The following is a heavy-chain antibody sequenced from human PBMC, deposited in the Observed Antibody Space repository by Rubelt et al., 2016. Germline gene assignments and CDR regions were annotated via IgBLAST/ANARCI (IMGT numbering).Heavy chain of an antibody. Sequence: VQLVESGGGLVKPGGSLRLSCAASGFTFSSYGMHWVRQAPGKGLEWVAFIRYDGSNKYYADSVKGRFTISRDNSKNTLYLQMNSLRAWDTAVYYCTRGSTVGDCSGSSCYPWAIFDYWGQGTLVTVSS. J-gene: IGHJ4*02. CDR2: IRYDGSNK. CDR1: GFTFSSYG. D-gene: IGHD2-15*01. CDR3: TRGSTVGDCSGSSCYPWAIFDY. V-gene: IGHV3-30*02.